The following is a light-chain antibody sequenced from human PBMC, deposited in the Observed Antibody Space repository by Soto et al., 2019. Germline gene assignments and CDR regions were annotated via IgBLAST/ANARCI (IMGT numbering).Light chain of an antibody. V-gene: IGKV1-9*01. Sequence: IQLTQSPSSLSASVGDRVTITCRASQGISSYLAWYQQKPGKAPKLLIYAASTLQSGVPSRFSGSGSWTYFTLTISSLQPEDYATYYCQQLNSYPLTFGRGTKVDIK. CDR2: AAS. CDR3: QQLNSYPLT. CDR1: QGISSY. J-gene: IGKJ4*02.